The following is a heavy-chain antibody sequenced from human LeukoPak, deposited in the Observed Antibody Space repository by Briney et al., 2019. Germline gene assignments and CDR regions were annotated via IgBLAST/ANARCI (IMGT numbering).Heavy chain of an antibody. CDR1: GGSISSSSYY. CDR2: IYYSGST. J-gene: IGHJ6*02. V-gene: IGHV4-39*01. CDR3: ARQLPPSVPRYNWNPGWYYYGMDV. D-gene: IGHD1-20*01. Sequence: SETLSLTRTVSGGSISSSSYYWGWIRQPPGKGLEWIGSIYYSGSTYYNPSLKSRVTISVDTSKNQFSLKLSSVTAADTAVYYCARQLPPSVPRYNWNPGWYYYGMDVWGQGTTVTVSS.